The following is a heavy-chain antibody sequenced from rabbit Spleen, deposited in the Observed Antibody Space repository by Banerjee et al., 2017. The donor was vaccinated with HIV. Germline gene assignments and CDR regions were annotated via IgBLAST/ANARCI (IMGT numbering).Heavy chain of an antibody. J-gene: IGHJ6*01. Sequence: QEQLEESGGRLVQPGGSLTLSCKGSGFTISSYWMNWVRQAPGKGLEWIACIDSGSSGFTYFASWAKGRSTISKTSSTSVTLQMTSLTAADTATYFCARDTSTSFSSYGMDLWGPGTLVTVS. CDR3: ARDTSTSFSSYGMDL. CDR2: IDSGSSGFT. V-gene: IGHV1S45*01. D-gene: IGHD1-1*01. CDR1: GFTISSYW.